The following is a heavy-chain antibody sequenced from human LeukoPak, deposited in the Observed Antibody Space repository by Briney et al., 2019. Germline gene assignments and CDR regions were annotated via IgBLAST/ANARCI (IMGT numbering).Heavy chain of an antibody. CDR2: MNPNSGNT. V-gene: IGHV1-8*01. Sequence: GASVKVSCKASGYTFTSYDINWVRQATGQGLGWMGWMNPNSGNTGYAQKFQGRVTMTRNTSISTAYTELSSLRSEDTAVYYCAMGVLWFGELSDAFDIWGQGTMVTVSS. CDR1: GYTFTSYD. J-gene: IGHJ3*02. D-gene: IGHD3-10*01. CDR3: AMGVLWFGELSDAFDI.